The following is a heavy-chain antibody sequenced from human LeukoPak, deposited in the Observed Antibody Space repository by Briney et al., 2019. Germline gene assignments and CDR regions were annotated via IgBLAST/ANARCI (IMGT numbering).Heavy chain of an antibody. CDR2: INTNSGGT. V-gene: IGHV1-2*06. Sequence: ASVKVSCKASGYTFTGYYMHWVRQAPGQGLEWMGRINTNSGGTNYAQKFQGRVTMTRDTSISTAYMELSRLRSDDTAVYYCARGPGYYYDSSGYYPGDYWGQGTLVTVSS. CDR3: ARGPGYYYDSSGYYPGDY. CDR1: GYTFTGYY. J-gene: IGHJ4*02. D-gene: IGHD3-22*01.